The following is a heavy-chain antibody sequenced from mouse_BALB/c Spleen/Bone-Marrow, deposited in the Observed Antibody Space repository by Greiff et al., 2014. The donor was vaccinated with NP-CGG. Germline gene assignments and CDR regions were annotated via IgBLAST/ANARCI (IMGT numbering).Heavy chain of an antibody. Sequence: LEESGPELVKPGASVKMSCKASGYTFTSYVIHWVKQKPGQGLEWIGYINPYNDGTKYNEKFKGKATLTSDKSSSTAYKELSSLTSEDSAVYYCARGGYYGTSLYWYFDVWGAGTTVTVSS. CDR2: INPYNDGT. J-gene: IGHJ1*01. CDR1: GYTFTSYV. D-gene: IGHD1-1*01. CDR3: ARGGYYGTSLYWYFDV. V-gene: IGHV1-14*01.